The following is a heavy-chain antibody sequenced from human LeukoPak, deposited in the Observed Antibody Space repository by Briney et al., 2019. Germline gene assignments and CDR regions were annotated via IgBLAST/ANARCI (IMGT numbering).Heavy chain of an antibody. V-gene: IGHV3-30-3*01. Sequence: GGSLRLSCAASGFTFSSYAMHWVRQAPGKGLEWVAVISYDGSNKYYADSVKGRFTISRDNSKNTLYLQMNSLRAEDTAVYYCARALQLWSSFDYWGQGTLVTVSS. CDR2: ISYDGSNK. CDR3: ARALQLWSSFDY. J-gene: IGHJ4*02. CDR1: GFTFSSYA. D-gene: IGHD5-18*01.